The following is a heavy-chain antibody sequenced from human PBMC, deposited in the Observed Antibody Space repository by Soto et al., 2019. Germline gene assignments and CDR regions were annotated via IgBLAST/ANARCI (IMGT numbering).Heavy chain of an antibody. V-gene: IGHV2-5*02. CDR1: GFSLSSSGVG. D-gene: IGHD1-1*01. CDR2: VYWDDDK. Sequence: QITLKESGPTLVKPTQTLTLTCTFSGFSLSSSGVGVGWIRQPPGKALEWLTFVYWDDDKRYSPSLKSRLSITKATYNNQVVLTLTNMDPVDTDTYDCARPVVAGSTYYLDSWGQGTLLTVSS. J-gene: IGHJ4*02. CDR3: ARPVVAGSTYYLDS.